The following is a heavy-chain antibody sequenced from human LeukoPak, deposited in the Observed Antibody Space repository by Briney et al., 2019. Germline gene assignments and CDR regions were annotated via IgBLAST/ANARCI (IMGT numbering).Heavy chain of an antibody. J-gene: IGHJ5*02. Sequence: ASVKVSCKASGYTFTSYGISWVRQAPGQGLEWMGWISAYNGNTNYAQKLQGRVTMTTDTSTSTAYMELRSLRSDDTAVYYCARGTALLWFGELLYGSVDNWFDPWGQGTLVTVSS. V-gene: IGHV1-18*01. CDR2: ISAYNGNT. CDR3: ARGTALLWFGELLYGSVDNWFDP. CDR1: GYTFTSYG. D-gene: IGHD3-10*01.